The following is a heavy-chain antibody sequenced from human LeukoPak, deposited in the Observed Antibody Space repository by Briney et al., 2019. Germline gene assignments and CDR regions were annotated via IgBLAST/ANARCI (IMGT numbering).Heavy chain of an antibody. CDR1: GYTFTGYY. CDR2: INPNSGGT. Sequence: ASVTVSFKASGYTFTGYYMPWVRQAPGQGLEWMGWINPNSGGTNYAQKFQGRVTMTRDTSISTAYMELSRLRSDDTAVYYWARAVVVVAATLQHYYYYMDVRGKGTTVTVSS. CDR3: ARAVVVVAATLQHYYYYMDV. V-gene: IGHV1-2*02. J-gene: IGHJ6*03. D-gene: IGHD2-15*01.